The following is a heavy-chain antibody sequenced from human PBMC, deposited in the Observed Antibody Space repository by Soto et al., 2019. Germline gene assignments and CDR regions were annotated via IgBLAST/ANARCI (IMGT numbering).Heavy chain of an antibody. CDR1: GFTFSSYA. D-gene: IGHD3-22*01. CDR3: ACRRVDYYDSSGEPNWFDP. J-gene: IGHJ5*02. V-gene: IGHV3-30-3*01. CDR2: ISYDGSNK. Sequence: GGSLRLSCAASGFTFSSYAMHWVRQAPGKGLEWVAVISYDGSNKYYADSVKGRFTISRDNSKNTLYLQMNSLRAEDTAVYYYACRRVDYYDSSGEPNWFDPWGQGTLVTVSS.